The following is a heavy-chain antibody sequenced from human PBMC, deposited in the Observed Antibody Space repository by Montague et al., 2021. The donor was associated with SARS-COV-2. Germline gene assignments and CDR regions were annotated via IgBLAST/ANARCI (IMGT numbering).Heavy chain of an antibody. CDR2: IYHSGST. CDR3: AEGEWELPNY. V-gene: IGHV4-38-2*02. CDR1: GYSISCGYY. D-gene: IGHD1-26*01. J-gene: IGHJ4*02. Sequence: SETLSLTCTVSGYSISCGYYWGWIRQPPGKGLEWIGSIYHSGSTYYNPSLKSRVTISVDTSKNQFSLKLSSVTAADTAVYYCAEGEWELPNYWGQGTLVTVSS.